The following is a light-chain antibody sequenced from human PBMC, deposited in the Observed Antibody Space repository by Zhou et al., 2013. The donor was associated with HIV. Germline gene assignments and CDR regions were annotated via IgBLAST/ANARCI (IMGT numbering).Light chain of an antibody. CDR2: GAS. Sequence: DIRMTQSPSSLSASVGDTVTIYCRASQAIRNDLGWFQQKPGLAPKRLIYGASSLQSGVSSRFSGSGSGTDFTLTISSLQPEDFATYSCQQLDNYPWTFGQGTKVEIK. CDR3: QQLDNYPWT. J-gene: IGKJ1*01. CDR1: QAIRND. V-gene: IGKV1-17*01.